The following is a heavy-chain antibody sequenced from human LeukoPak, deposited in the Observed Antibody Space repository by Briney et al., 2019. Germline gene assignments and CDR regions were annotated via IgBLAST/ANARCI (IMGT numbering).Heavy chain of an antibody. CDR3: VSRRWEVNPGDY. V-gene: IGHV4-39*07. J-gene: IGHJ4*02. CDR2: IYYSGST. Sequence: PSETLSLTCTVSGGSISSSSYYWGWIRQPPGKGLEWIGSIYYSGSTNYNPSLKSRVTISVDTSKNQFSLKLSSVTAADTAVYYYVSRRWEVNPGDYWGQGTLVTVSS. CDR1: GGSISSSSYY. D-gene: IGHD1-26*01.